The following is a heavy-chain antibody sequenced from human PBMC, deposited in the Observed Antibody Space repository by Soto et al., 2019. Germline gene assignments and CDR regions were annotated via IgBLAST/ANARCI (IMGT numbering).Heavy chain of an antibody. CDR2: ISYDGSNK. CDR1: GFTFSSYA. Sequence: QVQLVESGGGVVQPGRSLRLSCAASGFTFSSYAMHWVRQAPGKGLEWVAVISYDGSNKYYADSVKGRFTISRDNSKNTLYLQMNSLRAEGTAVYYCARDPITMLLGGYGMDVWGQGTTVTVSS. D-gene: IGHD3-10*02. J-gene: IGHJ6*02. V-gene: IGHV3-30-3*01. CDR3: ARDPITMLLGGYGMDV.